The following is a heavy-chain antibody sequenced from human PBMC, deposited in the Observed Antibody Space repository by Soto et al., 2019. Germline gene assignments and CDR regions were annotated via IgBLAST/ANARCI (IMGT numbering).Heavy chain of an antibody. V-gene: IGHV3-30-3*01. Sequence: LRLSCAASGFTFSSYAMHWVRQAPGKGLEWVALISYDGSDKDYADSVKGRFTISRDNSRNTLFLQMNSLRAEDTAVYYCARDPTYFYDSSGYYDYWGQGTLVTVSS. CDR3: ARDPTYFYDSSGYYDY. CDR1: GFTFSSYA. D-gene: IGHD3-22*01. J-gene: IGHJ4*02. CDR2: ISYDGSDK.